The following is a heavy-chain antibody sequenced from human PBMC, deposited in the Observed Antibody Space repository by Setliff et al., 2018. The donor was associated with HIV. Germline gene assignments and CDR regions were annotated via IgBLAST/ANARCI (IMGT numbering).Heavy chain of an antibody. CDR1: GFTFGDYA. J-gene: IGHJ6*02. CDR3: TTDPYNSAYYFYGTDV. CDR2: IKNKIEGETT. D-gene: IGHD6-25*01. V-gene: IGHV3-15*01. Sequence: GGSLRLSCTASGFTFGDYAVSWVRQAPGKGLEWVGRIKNKIEGETTDYAAPVKGRFTISRDDAKNTVYLQMNSLKTEDTAVYYCTTDPYNSAYYFYGTDVWGQGTTVTV.